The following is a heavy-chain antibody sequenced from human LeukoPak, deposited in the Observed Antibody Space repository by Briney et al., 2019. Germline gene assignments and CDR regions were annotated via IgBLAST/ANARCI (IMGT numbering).Heavy chain of an antibody. CDR3: ARGILQQQLVAN. D-gene: IGHD6-13*01. J-gene: IGHJ1*01. Sequence: ASMKVSCKSSGYTFSDNYVHWVRQAPGQGLEWMGWINPKNGATKYARKFLGRVTMTRDTSIDTVYMELSGLRSDDTAKFYCARGILQQQLVANWGQGTLVTVSS. CDR2: INPKNGAT. CDR1: GYTFSDNY. V-gene: IGHV1-2*02.